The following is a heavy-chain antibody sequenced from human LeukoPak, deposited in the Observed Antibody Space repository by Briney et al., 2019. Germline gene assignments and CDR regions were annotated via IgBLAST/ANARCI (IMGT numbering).Heavy chain of an antibody. D-gene: IGHD2-2*01. J-gene: IGHJ6*03. Sequence: SETLSLTCTVSGASSNSYYVAWIRQPAGGGLEWIGRIYTSGDTNYNPSLKSRVSMSVDASKNQFSLKLYSVTAADTAVYYCARALARYCDSTSCYEYYMDVWGKGTTVTVS. CDR3: ARALARYCDSTSCYEYYMDV. V-gene: IGHV4-4*07. CDR2: IYTSGDT. CDR1: GASSNSYY.